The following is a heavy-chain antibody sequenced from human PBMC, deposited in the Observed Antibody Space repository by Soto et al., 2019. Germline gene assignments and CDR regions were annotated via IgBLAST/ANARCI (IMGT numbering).Heavy chain of an antibody. D-gene: IGHD2-2*01. V-gene: IGHV3-23*01. Sequence: GSLRLSCAASGFTFSNYAMTWVRQAPGKGLEWVSGISGSGDSRYYADSVKGRFTFSRDSSKNTLYLHMNSLRAEDTAVYYCARPVVPAAFYYYYGMDVWGQGTTVTVSS. CDR3: ARPVVPAAFYYYYGMDV. J-gene: IGHJ6*02. CDR1: GFTFSNYA. CDR2: ISGSGDSR.